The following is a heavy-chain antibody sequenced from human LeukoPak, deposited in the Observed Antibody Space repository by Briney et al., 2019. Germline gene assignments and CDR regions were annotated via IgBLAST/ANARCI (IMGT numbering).Heavy chain of an antibody. J-gene: IGHJ4*02. V-gene: IGHV3-23*01. CDR3: ARRAGAYSHPYDY. D-gene: IGHD4/OR15-4a*01. CDR1: GFTFRHYA. Sequence: GGSLRLSCVASGFTFRHYAMSWVRQAPGKGLEWVSSMSGSDVSTYYAESVKGRFTISRDNSKNTLFLQMNSLRAEDTAVYYCARRAGAYSHPYDYWGQGTLVTVSS. CDR2: MSGSDVST.